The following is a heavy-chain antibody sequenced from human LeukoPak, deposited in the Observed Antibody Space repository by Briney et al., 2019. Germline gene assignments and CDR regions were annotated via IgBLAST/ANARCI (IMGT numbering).Heavy chain of an antibody. D-gene: IGHD3/OR15-3a*01. CDR3: ARDCGTGWNY. Sequence: GGSLRLSCAASGFTFSSYWMTWVRQAPGKGLEWVAGIKQDGSDKYYVDSVKGRFTISRDNAKNSVYLQMNSLRVEDTAVFYCARDCGTGWNYWGQGTLVTVSS. J-gene: IGHJ4*02. CDR2: IKQDGSDK. V-gene: IGHV3-7*01. CDR1: GFTFSSYW.